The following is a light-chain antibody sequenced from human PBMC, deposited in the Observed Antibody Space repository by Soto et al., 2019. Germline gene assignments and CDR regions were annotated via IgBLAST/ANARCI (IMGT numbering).Light chain of an antibody. V-gene: IGKV1-5*03. J-gene: IGKJ2*01. CDR1: QSISTW. CDR2: KAS. CDR3: QQYDSYPYT. Sequence: MALSLSTLSESIRDGVTITCRASQSISTWLAWYQQRPGKAPKVLIYKASSLESGVPPRFSGGGSGTEFTLTISSLQPGDFATYYCQQYDSYPYTLGQLTKVDI.